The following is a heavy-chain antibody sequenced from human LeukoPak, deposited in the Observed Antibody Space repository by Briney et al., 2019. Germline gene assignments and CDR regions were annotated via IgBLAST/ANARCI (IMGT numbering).Heavy chain of an antibody. CDR3: ARQVVGTGADYYFDY. V-gene: IGHV5-51*01. Sequence: GESLKISCKVSGHSLTSYLIGWVRQVPGKGLEWMGIISPGDSDTRYSPPFQGQVTISADKSISTAYLQWSSLKASDTAMYFCARQVVGTGADYYFDYWGQGTLVTVSS. D-gene: IGHD2-2*01. J-gene: IGHJ4*02. CDR2: ISPGDSDT. CDR1: GHSLTSYL.